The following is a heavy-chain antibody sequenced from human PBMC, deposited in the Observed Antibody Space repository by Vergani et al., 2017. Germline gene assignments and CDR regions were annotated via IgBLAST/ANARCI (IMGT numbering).Heavy chain of an antibody. CDR3: AKVDIVAYYYYMDV. J-gene: IGHJ6*03. CDR2: ISYDGSNK. Sequence: QVQLVESGGGVVQPGRSLRLSCAASGFTFSSYGMHWVRQAPGKGLEWVAVISYDGSNKYYADSVKGRFTISRDNSKNTLYLQMNSLRAEDTAVYYCAKVDIVAYYYYMDVWGKGP. CDR1: GFTFSSYG. D-gene: IGHD5-12*01. V-gene: IGHV3-30*18.